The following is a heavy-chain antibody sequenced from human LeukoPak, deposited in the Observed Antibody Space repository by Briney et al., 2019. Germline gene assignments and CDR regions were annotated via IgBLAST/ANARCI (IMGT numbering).Heavy chain of an antibody. Sequence: GESLKISCKGSGYSFPDYWIGWVRQMPGKGLEWMGIIYPDDSDTRYNPSFEGQVTISADKSISTAYLQWSSLKASDTAIYYCARHGKSDYWGQGTLVTVSS. CDR2: IYPDDSDT. J-gene: IGHJ4*02. CDR3: ARHGKSDY. CDR1: GYSFPDYW. V-gene: IGHV5-51*01.